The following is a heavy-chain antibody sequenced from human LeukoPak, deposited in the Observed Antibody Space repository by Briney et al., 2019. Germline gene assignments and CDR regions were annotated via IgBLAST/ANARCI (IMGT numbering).Heavy chain of an antibody. V-gene: IGHV3-74*01. D-gene: IGHD2-21*02. Sequence: GSLRLSCAASGFTFSSYWMHWVRQAPGKGLVWVSRINSDGSSTSYADSVKGRFTISRDNRKNTVYLQMNSLRAEDTAVYYCARDQLSYCDGDCPWGQGTLVTVSS. CDR2: INSDGSST. CDR3: ARDQLSYCDGDCP. CDR1: GFTFSSYW. J-gene: IGHJ5*02.